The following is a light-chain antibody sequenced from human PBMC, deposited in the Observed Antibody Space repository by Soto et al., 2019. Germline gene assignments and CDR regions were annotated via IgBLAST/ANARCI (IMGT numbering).Light chain of an antibody. J-gene: IGLJ1*01. CDR3: SSFSRSTPYV. Sequence: QSALTQPASVSGSPGQSITISCTGTSSDVGSYNLVSWYQQHPGKAPKLMIFEVSKRPSGLSNRFSASKSGNTASLTISGLQAYYVADYSSSSFSRSTPYVFLTGSKVTV. CDR2: EVS. V-gene: IGLV2-23*02. CDR1: SSDVGSYNL.